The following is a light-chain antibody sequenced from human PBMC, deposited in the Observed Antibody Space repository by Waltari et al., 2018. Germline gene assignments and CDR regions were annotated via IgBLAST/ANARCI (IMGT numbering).Light chain of an antibody. V-gene: IGLV2-8*01. CDR1: TTDTGAYKY. Sequence: QSALSQPLPASGSPGQTVIISCTRATTDTGAYKYVSWYQQNPGTAPALIIYEVDRRPPGVLDRFSGSKSGNTASLTVSGLQTEDEGDCYCSSYAGSNKLIFGGVTKLTVL. CDR3: SSYAGSNKLI. J-gene: IGLJ2*01. CDR2: EVD.